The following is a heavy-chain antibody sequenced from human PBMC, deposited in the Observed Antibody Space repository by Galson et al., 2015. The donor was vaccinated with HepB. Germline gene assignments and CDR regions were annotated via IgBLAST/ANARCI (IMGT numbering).Heavy chain of an antibody. CDR2: ISSYNGNS. Sequence: SVKVPCKASGYTFTSDGISWVRQAPGQGLEWMGWISSYNGNSNSAQKLQGRFSMTTDTSTNTTYMELRGLRSDDMAVYYCARDGNYHGMDVWGQGTTVTVSS. V-gene: IGHV1-18*03. CDR1: GYTFTSDG. D-gene: IGHD1-1*01. J-gene: IGHJ6*02. CDR3: ARDGNYHGMDV.